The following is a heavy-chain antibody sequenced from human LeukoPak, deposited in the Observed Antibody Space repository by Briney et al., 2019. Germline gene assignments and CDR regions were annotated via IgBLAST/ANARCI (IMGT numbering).Heavy chain of an antibody. J-gene: IGHJ4*02. D-gene: IGHD3-22*01. Sequence: GGSLRLSCAASGFTVSSNYMSWVRQAPGKGLEWVSVIYSGGSTYYADSVKGRFTISRDNSKNTLYLQMNSLRAEDTAVYYCARVSHDYYDSSGYYSKDRPFDYWGQGTLVTVSS. CDR1: GFTVSSNY. CDR3: ARVSHDYYDSSGYYSKDRPFDY. CDR2: IYSGGST. V-gene: IGHV3-66*01.